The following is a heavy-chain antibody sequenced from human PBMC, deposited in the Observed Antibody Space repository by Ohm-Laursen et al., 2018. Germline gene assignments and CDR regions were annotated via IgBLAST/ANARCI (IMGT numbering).Heavy chain of an antibody. V-gene: IGHV3-23*01. CDR3: AKDLWAVVVVADVDY. D-gene: IGHD2-15*01. CDR2: ISGSGGST. J-gene: IGHJ4*02. Sequence: SLRLSCAASGFTFSSYAMSWVRQAPGKGLEWVSAISGSGGSTYYADSVKGRFTISRDNSKNTLYLQMNSLRAEDTAVYYCAKDLWAVVVVADVDYWGQGTLVTVSS. CDR1: GFTFSSYA.